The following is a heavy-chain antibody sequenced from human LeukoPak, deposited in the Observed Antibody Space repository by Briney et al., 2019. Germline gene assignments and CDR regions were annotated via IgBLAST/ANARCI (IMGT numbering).Heavy chain of an antibody. V-gene: IGHV4-34*01. J-gene: IGHJ5*02. Sequence: SETLSLTCAVYGGSFSGYYWSWIRQPPGKGLEWIGEINHSGSTNYNPSLKSRVTISVDTSKNRFSLKLSSVTAADTAVYYCARAHGVIVVVPAANQNWFDPWGQGTLVTVSS. CDR3: ARAHGVIVVVPAANQNWFDP. CDR1: GGSFSGYY. D-gene: IGHD2-2*01. CDR2: INHSGST.